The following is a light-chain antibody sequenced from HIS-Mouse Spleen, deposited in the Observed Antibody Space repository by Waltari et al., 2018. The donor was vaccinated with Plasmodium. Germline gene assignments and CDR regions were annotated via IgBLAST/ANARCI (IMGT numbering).Light chain of an antibody. CDR3: QQRSNWPRVLT. CDR2: DAS. Sequence: EIVLTQSPATLSLSPGERATLPCRASQSVSSYLAWYQQKPGQAPRLLIYDASNRDTGIPARFSGSGSGTDFTLTISSLEPEDFAVYYCQQRSNWPRVLTFGGGTKVEIK. J-gene: IGKJ4*01. CDR1: QSVSSY. V-gene: IGKV3-11*01.